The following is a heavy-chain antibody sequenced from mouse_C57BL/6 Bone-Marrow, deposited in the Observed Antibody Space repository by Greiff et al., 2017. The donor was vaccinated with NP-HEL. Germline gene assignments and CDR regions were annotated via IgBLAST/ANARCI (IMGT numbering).Heavy chain of an antibody. CDR2: ISNLAYSI. CDR3: AGGGGGFAY. J-gene: IGHJ3*01. V-gene: IGHV5-15*01. Sequence: EVQGVESGGGLVQPGGSLKLSCAASGFTFSDYGMAWVRQAPRKGPEWVAFISNLAYSIYYADTVTGRFTISRENAKNTLYLEMSSLRSEDTALYYCAGGGGGFAYWGQGTLVTVSA. D-gene: IGHD1-1*02. CDR1: GFTFSDYG.